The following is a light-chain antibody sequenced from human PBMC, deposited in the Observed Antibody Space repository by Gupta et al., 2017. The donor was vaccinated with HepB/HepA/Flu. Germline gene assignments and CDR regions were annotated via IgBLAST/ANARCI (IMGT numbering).Light chain of an antibody. CDR2: DVS. J-gene: IGLJ3*02. CDR3: SSYTSNSTWV. Sequence: QSALTQPASVSGSPGQSITISCTGTSSDVGDYNSVSWYQQHPGKAPKVMIFDVSNRPSGASNRFSGSKSGNTASLTISGRQAEDEADYFCSSYTSNSTWVFGGGTKLTVL. V-gene: IGLV2-14*01. CDR1: SSDVGDYNS.